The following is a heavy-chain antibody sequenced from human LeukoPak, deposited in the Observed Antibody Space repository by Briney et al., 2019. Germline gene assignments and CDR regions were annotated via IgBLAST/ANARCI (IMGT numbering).Heavy chain of an antibody. CDR1: GFTFSSYA. D-gene: IGHD6-19*01. Sequence: GGSLRLSCAAAGFTFSSYAMSWVRQAPGKGLEWVSAISGSGGSTYYADSVKGRFTISRDNSKNTLYLQMNSLRAEDTAVYYSATVAGTPRYFQHWGHGTLVTVSS. J-gene: IGHJ1*01. CDR2: ISGSGGST. V-gene: IGHV3-23*01. CDR3: ATVAGTPRYFQH.